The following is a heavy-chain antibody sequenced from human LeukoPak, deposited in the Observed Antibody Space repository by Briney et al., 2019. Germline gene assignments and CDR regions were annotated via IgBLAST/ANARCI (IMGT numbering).Heavy chain of an antibody. CDR1: GLTFSSYR. J-gene: IGHJ4*02. V-gene: IGHV3-23*01. D-gene: IGHD3-10*01. Sequence: SGVSLRLSCAASGLTFSSYRMTWVRQAPGKGLEWVSTIGSSASDTHYADSVKGRFTTSRDNSKNSLYLQMNSLRAEDTAVYYCAKYYSTSGSSGGRIFHYSGQGTLVTVSS. CDR2: IGSSASDT. CDR3: AKYYSTSGSSGGRIFHY.